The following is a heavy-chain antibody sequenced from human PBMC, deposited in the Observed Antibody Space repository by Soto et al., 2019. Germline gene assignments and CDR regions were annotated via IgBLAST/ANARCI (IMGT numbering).Heavy chain of an antibody. CDR3: ARAHYGPSGYYFAS. J-gene: IGHJ4*02. Sequence: TLTLTCTVSGYSIIIGCYPWSWIRQPPQKGLEWIGYIYHTGSTSYSPSIKSRVTISVDKSKKQFSLILNSVTAADTAIYYCARAHYGPSGYYFASWGQGTLVTVSS. CDR2: IYHTGST. V-gene: IGHV4-30-2*01. D-gene: IGHD3-22*01. CDR1: GYSIIIGCYP.